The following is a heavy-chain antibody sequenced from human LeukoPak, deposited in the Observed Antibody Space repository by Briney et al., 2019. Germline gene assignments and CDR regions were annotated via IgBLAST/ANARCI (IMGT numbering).Heavy chain of an antibody. V-gene: IGHV3-30*04. CDR2: ISYDGSNK. CDR1: GFTFSGYA. D-gene: IGHD1-26*01. CDR3: ARDKSSGAYDY. Sequence: GGSLRLSCAASGFTFSGYAMHWVRQAPGKGLEWVAVISYDGSNKYYADSVKGRFTISRDNSKNTLYLQMNSLRAEDTAVYYCARDKSSGAYDYWGQGTLVTVSS. J-gene: IGHJ4*02.